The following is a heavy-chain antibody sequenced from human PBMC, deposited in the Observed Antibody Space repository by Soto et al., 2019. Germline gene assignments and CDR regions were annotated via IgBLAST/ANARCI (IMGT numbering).Heavy chain of an antibody. CDR3: AKEGDARHTYDAFDL. V-gene: IGHV3-23*01. D-gene: IGHD2-8*01. CDR1: GVSFGTYA. J-gene: IGHJ3*01. Sequence: LRLSCVASGVSFGTYAMGWVRQAPGKGLEWVSAISGSGNIIYYTDSVRGRFTISRDNFRNTLYLEMNSLRAEDTALYYCAKEGDARHTYDAFDLWGHGTMVTVSS. CDR2: ISGSGNII.